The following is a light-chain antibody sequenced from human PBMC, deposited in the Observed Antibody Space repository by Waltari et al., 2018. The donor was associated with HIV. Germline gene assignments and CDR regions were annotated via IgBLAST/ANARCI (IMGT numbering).Light chain of an antibody. CDR2: EVS. V-gene: IGLV2-14*01. CDR1: SSDIGGYNY. Sequence: QSALTQPASVSGSPGQSITISCTGTSSDIGGYNYVSWHQQHPGKAPKLMIYEVSNRPSGVSNRFSGAKSDNTASLTISGLQAEDEADYYCSSYTSSSTVVFGGGTKLTVL. CDR3: SSYTSSSTVV. J-gene: IGLJ2*01.